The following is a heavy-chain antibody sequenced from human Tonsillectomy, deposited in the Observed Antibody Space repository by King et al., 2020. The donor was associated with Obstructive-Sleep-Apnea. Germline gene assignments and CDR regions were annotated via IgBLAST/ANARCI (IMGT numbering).Heavy chain of an antibody. D-gene: IGHD4-11*01. Sequence: ELQLVQSGGGLVQPGGSLRLSCGASGFSFSNYWMSWVRQAPGKGLEWVAKINPDGSQTYHADSVKGRFTISRDNAKNSLYLQMNSLRAEDTATYYCALDDYIRLDPWGQGTLVTVSS. CDR3: ALDDYIRLDP. V-gene: IGHV3-7*01. J-gene: IGHJ5*02. CDR1: GFSFSNYW. CDR2: INPDGSQT.